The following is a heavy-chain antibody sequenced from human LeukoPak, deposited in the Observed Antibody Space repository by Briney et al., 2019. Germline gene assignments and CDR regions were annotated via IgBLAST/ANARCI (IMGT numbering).Heavy chain of an antibody. CDR3: AKDTMVRGVTHPVDY. CDR1: GFTFSSYG. D-gene: IGHD3-10*01. Sequence: PGGSLRLSCAASGFTFSSYGMSWVRQAPGKGLEWVSAISGSGGGTYYADSVKGRFTISRDNSKNTLYLQMNSLRAEDTAVYYCAKDTMVRGVTHPVDYWGQGTLVTVSS. CDR2: ISGSGGGT. V-gene: IGHV3-23*01. J-gene: IGHJ4*02.